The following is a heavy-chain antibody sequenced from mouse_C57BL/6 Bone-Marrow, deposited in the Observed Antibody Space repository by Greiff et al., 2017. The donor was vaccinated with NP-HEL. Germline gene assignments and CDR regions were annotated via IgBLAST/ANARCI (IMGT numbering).Heavy chain of an antibody. CDR3: ASEYYGSSYWYFDV. V-gene: IGHV3-6*01. CDR2: ISYDGSN. J-gene: IGHJ1*03. D-gene: IGHD1-1*01. Sequence: EVQVVESGPGLVKPSQSLSLTCSVTGYSITSGYYWNWIRQFPGNKLEWMGYISYDGSNNYNPSLKNRISITRDTSKNQFFLKLNSVTTEDTATYYCASEYYGSSYWYFDVWGTGTTVTVAS. CDR1: GYSITSGYY.